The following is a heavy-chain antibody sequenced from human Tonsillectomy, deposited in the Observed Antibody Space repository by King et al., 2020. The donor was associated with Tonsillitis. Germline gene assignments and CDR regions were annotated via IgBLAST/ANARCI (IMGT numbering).Heavy chain of an antibody. D-gene: IGHD3-22*01. CDR3: ARAHSSGYWAYFYYMDV. CDR2: IIPPFGTG. CDR1: GATFNNYA. Sequence: VQLVESGAEVKKPGSSVKVSCKASGATFNNYAISWMRQAPGQGLEWMGGIIPPFGTGKYAQKFQGRVTITADESTSTAYMELNSLRSEDTAGYYCARAHSSGYWAYFYYMDVWGKGTTVTVSS. J-gene: IGHJ6*03. V-gene: IGHV1-69*01.